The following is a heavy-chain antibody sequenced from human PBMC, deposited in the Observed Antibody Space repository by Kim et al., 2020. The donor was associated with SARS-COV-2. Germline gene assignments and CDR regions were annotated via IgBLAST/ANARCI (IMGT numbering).Heavy chain of an antibody. D-gene: IGHD5-12*01. CDR1: GGSISSSNW. CDR3: ARLRDVDIVATEDY. J-gene: IGHJ4*02. Sequence: SETLSLTCAVSGGSISSSNWWSWVRQPPGKGLEWIGEIYHSGSTNYNPSLKSRVTISVDKSKNQFSLKLSSVTAADTAVYYCARLRDVDIVATEDYWGQGTLVTVSS. V-gene: IGHV4-4*02. CDR2: IYHSGST.